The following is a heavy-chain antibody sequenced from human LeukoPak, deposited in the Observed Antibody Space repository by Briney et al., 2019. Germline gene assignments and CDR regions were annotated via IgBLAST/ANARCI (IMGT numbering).Heavy chain of an antibody. CDR1: GLTFSSYA. J-gene: IGHJ3*02. V-gene: IGHV3-23*01. CDR2: ISGSGGST. Sequence: GGSLRLSCAASGLTFSSYAMSWVRQAPGKGLEWVSAISGSGGSTYYADSVKGRFTISRDNSKNTLYLQMNSLRAEATAVYYCARSYYYGSGRVDAFDIWGQGTMVTVSS. D-gene: IGHD3-10*01. CDR3: ARSYYYGSGRVDAFDI.